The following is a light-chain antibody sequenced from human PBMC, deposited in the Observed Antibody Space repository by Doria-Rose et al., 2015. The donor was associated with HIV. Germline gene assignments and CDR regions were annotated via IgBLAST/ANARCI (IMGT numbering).Light chain of an antibody. J-gene: IGKJ1*01. CDR1: HDISNY. V-gene: IGKV1-17*03. CDR3: LQHNSYPRT. CDR2: DTS. Sequence: TQSPSAMSASVGDRVTITCRASHDISNYLAWYQQKPGKAPKRLIYDTSSLHSGVPSRFSGSGYGTEFTLTISSLQPEDFATYYCLQHNSYPRTFGQGTKVDIK.